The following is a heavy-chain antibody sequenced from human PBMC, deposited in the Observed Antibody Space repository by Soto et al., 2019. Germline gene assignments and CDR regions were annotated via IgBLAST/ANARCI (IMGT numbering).Heavy chain of an antibody. CDR3: AKDESDYIWGSYRYINDAFDI. CDR2: ISGSGGST. CDR1: GFTFSSYA. V-gene: IGHV3-23*01. Sequence: EVQLLESGGGLVQPGGSLRLPCAASGFTFSSYAMSWVRQAPGKGLEWVSAISGSGGSTYYADSVKGRFTISRDNSKNTLYLQMNSLRAEDTAVYYCAKDESDYIWGSYRYINDAFDIWGQGTMVTVSS. J-gene: IGHJ3*02. D-gene: IGHD3-16*02.